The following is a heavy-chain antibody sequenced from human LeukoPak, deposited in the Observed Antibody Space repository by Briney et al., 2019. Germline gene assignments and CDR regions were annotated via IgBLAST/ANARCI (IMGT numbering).Heavy chain of an antibody. CDR1: GFTFSSYG. CDR2: ILYDGSNK. J-gene: IGHJ4*02. D-gene: IGHD2-15*01. Sequence: GGSLRLSCAASGFTFSSYGMHWVRQAPGKGLEWVTFILYDGSNKYYADSVKGRFTISRDNSKNTLYLQMNSLRAEDTAVYYCAKDQAMVAVDYWGQGTLVTVSS. CDR3: AKDQAMVAVDY. V-gene: IGHV3-30*02.